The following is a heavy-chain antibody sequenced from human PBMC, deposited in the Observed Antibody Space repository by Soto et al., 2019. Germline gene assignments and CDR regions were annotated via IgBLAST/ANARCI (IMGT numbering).Heavy chain of an antibody. CDR2: MNPNSGNT. V-gene: IGHV1-8*01. CDR1: GYTFTSYD. Sequence: QVQLVQSGAEVKKPGATVKVSCKASGYTFTSYDINWVRQATGQGLEWMGWMNPNSGNTGYAQKFQSRVTMTRNTTTSTAYMELRSLRSEDTAVYYCARGSVIAASWDAFDIWGQGTMVTVSS. J-gene: IGHJ3*02. D-gene: IGHD6-13*01. CDR3: ARGSVIAASWDAFDI.